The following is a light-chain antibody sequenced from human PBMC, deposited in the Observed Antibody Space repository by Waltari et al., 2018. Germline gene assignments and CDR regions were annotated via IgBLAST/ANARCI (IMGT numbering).Light chain of an antibody. CDR1: SSDVGGYNH. J-gene: IGLJ3*02. CDR3: CSFTSRSTWV. CDR2: DVS. Sequence: QSALTQPASVSGSPGQSITISCTGTSSDVGGYNHVSWYQRHPGKVPKLLIFDVSNRPSGVSNRFSGSKSGNTASLTISGLQAEDESDYYCCSFTSRSTWVFGGGTKLTVL. V-gene: IGLV2-14*01.